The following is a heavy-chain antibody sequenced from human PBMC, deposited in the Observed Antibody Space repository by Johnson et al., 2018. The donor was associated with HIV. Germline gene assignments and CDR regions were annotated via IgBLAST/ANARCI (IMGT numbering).Heavy chain of an antibody. V-gene: IGHV3-30*04. CDR3: AKDLGQRVGAPAYYALDI. CDR1: GFTFSSYA. Sequence: QVQLVESGGGVVQPGRSLRLSCAASGFTFSSYAMHWVRQAPGKGLEWVAFISYDGSNKYYADSVEGRFTISRDNSKNRLYLQMNSLRDEDTAVYYCAKDLGQRVGAPAYYALDIWGQGTVVTVSS. D-gene: IGHD1-26*01. J-gene: IGHJ3*02. CDR2: ISYDGSNK.